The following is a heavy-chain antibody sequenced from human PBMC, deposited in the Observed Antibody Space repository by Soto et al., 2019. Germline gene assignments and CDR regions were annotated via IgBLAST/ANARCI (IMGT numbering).Heavy chain of an antibody. CDR2: ISYDGSNK. D-gene: IGHD5-18*01. CDR3: AKVRGHSYGLFDY. Sequence: GGSLRLSSAASGFTFSSYGMHWVRQAPGKGLEWVAVISYDGSNKYYADSVKGRFTISRDNSKNTLYLQMNSLRAEDTAVYYCAKVRGHSYGLFDYWGQGTLVTVSS. CDR1: GFTFSSYG. J-gene: IGHJ4*02. V-gene: IGHV3-30*18.